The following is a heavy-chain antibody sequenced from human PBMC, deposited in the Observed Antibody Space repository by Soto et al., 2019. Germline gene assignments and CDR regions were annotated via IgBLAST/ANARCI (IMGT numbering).Heavy chain of an antibody. Sequence: QEQLVQSGAEVKKPGSSVKVSCKASGGLFSSYPISWVRQVPGQGLEWMGGLIPVFQTAYYTQRFQGRVTITADESTNTAYMELSSLISEDTAIYYCARGGSGYTWFNEFWGQGTLVTVSS. J-gene: IGHJ4*02. CDR2: LIPVFQTA. CDR3: ARGGSGYTWFNEF. CDR1: GGLFSSYP. D-gene: IGHD3-22*01. V-gene: IGHV1-69*01.